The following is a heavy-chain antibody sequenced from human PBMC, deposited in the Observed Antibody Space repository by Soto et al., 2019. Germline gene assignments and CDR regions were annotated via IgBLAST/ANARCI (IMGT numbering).Heavy chain of an antibody. CDR1: GGTFSSYT. CDR2: IIPILGIA. V-gene: IGHV1-69*02. J-gene: IGHJ4*02. CDR3: ARGGANSGYEDEGDY. Sequence: QVQLVQSGAEVKKPGSSVKVSCKASGGTFSSYTISWVRQAPGQGLEWMGRIIPILGIANYAQKFQGRVTITADKATSTGYMELSSLRSEDTAVYYCARGGANSGYEDEGDYWGQGTLVTVSS. D-gene: IGHD5-12*01.